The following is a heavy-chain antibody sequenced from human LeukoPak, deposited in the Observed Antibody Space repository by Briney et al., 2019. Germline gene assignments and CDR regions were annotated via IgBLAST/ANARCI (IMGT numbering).Heavy chain of an antibody. J-gene: IGHJ5*02. Sequence: SETLSLTCAVYGGSFSGYYWSWIRQPPGKGLEWIGYIYYSGSTNYNPSLKSRVTISVDTSKNQFSLKLSSVTAADTAVYYCARGRGTSDNNWFDPWGQGTLVTVSS. CDR2: IYYSGST. V-gene: IGHV4-59*12. D-gene: IGHD2-2*01. CDR1: GGSFSGYY. CDR3: ARGRGTSDNNWFDP.